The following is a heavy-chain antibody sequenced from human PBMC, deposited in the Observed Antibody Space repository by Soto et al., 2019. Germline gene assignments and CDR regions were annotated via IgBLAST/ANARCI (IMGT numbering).Heavy chain of an antibody. CDR1: GGTFSSYA. J-gene: IGHJ6*02. Sequence: GASVKVSCKASGGTFSSYAISWVRQAPGQGLEWMGGIIPIFGAANYAQKFQGRVTITADESTSTAYMELSSLRSEDTAVYYCARDLHASIVVGVAATPYGMDVWGQGTTVTVSS. CDR2: IIPIFGAA. D-gene: IGHD2-15*01. CDR3: ARDLHASIVVGVAATPYGMDV. V-gene: IGHV1-69*13.